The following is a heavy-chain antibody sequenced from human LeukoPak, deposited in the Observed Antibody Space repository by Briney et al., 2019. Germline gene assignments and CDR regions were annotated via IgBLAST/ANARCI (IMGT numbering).Heavy chain of an antibody. CDR2: LFHSGTI. D-gene: IGHD6-6*01. CDR3: ARATRPRGDFDY. Sequence: PSETLSITCTVSNYSISSDYYWGWIRQPPGKGLEWIGSLFHSGTIYYTPSLKSRVTTSVDTSNNRFSLKLMSVTAADTAVYYCARATRPRGDFDYWGQGTLVTVSS. CDR1: NYSISSDYY. V-gene: IGHV4-38-2*02. J-gene: IGHJ4*02.